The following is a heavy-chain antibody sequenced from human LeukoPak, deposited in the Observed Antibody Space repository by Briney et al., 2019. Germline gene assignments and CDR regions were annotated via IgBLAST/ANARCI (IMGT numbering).Heavy chain of an antibody. CDR3: ARRMSTSEYFEY. CDR1: GSSFTTYW. V-gene: IGHV5-51*01. CDR2: IYPGDSDT. Sequence: GESLKISCKGYGSSFTTYWIGWVRQMPGKGLEWMGIIYPGDSDTRYSPSFQGHVTISADKSITTAYLQWSSLRASDTAIYYCARRMSTSEYFEYWGQGTLVSVSS. J-gene: IGHJ4*02. D-gene: IGHD1-14*01.